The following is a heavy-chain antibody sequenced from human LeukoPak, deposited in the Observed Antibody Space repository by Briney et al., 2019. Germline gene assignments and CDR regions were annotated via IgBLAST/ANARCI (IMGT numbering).Heavy chain of an antibody. V-gene: IGHV4-59*01. Sequence: SETLSLTCTVSGGSISSYYWSWIRRPPGKGLEWIGYIYYSGSTNHNPSLKSRVTISVDTSKNQFSLKLSSVTAADTAVYYCARDAVVPAAIGYYYYGMAVWGQGTTVTVSS. CDR1: GGSISSYY. D-gene: IGHD2-2*01. CDR3: ARDAVVPAAIGYYYYGMAV. CDR2: IYYSGST. J-gene: IGHJ6*02.